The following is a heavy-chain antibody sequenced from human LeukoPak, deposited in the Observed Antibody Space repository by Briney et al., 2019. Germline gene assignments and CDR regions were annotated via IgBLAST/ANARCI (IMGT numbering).Heavy chain of an antibody. CDR2: IYYSGST. V-gene: IGHV4-30-4*01. CDR3: ARATYSSGYYYVVITTWYFDL. CDR1: GGCIISGDYY. Sequence: PSGTLSLTCTVSGGCIISGDYYWSWIRQPPGKGLSWMRYIYYSGSTFYNPSLKSRVTISVDTSRNQFSLKLSSVTAADTAVYYCARATYSSGYYYVVITTWYFDLWGRGTLVTVSS. D-gene: IGHD3-22*01. J-gene: IGHJ2*01.